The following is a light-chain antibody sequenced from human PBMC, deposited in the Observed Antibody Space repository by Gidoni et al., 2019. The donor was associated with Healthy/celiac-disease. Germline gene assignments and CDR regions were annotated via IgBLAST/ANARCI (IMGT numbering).Light chain of an antibody. CDR2: AAS. V-gene: IGKV1-39*01. Sequence: DIQMTQSPSSLSASVGDRVTITYRASQSISSYLNWYQQKPGKAPKLLIYAASSLQSGVPSRFSGSGSGTDFTLTISSLQPEDFATYYCQQSYTTPTFXXXTKVEIK. CDR1: QSISSY. CDR3: QQSYTTPT. J-gene: IGKJ1*01.